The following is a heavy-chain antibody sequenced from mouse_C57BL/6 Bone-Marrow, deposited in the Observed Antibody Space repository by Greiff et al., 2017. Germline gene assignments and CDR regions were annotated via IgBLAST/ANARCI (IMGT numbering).Heavy chain of an antibody. CDR2: ISDGGSYT. CDR3: ARDRKNLSWAFDY. Sequence: EVQGVESGGGLVKPGGSLKLSCAASGFTFSSYAMSWVRQTPEKRLEWVATISDGGSYTYYPDNVKGRFTISRDNAKNNLYLQMSHLKSEDTAMYYCARDRKNLSWAFDYWGQGTTLTVSS. V-gene: IGHV5-4*01. D-gene: IGHD3-1*01. J-gene: IGHJ2*01. CDR1: GFTFSSYA.